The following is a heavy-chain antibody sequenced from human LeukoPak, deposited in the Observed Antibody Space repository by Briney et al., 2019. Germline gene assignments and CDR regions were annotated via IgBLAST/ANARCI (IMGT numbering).Heavy chain of an antibody. V-gene: IGHV3-66*01. D-gene: IGHD1-7*01. CDR2: IYSGDST. CDR1: GFTVSSNY. CDR3: ARETKIDY. Sequence: PGGSLRLSCAASGFTVSSNYMSWVRQAPGKGLEWVSVIYSGDSTYYADSVKGRFTISRDNSKNTLYLEMNSLRVEDTALYYCARETKIDYWGQGALVTVSS. J-gene: IGHJ4*02.